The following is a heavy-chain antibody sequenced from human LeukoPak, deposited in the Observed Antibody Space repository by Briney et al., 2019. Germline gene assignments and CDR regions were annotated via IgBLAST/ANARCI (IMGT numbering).Heavy chain of an antibody. J-gene: IGHJ5*02. CDR2: INHSGST. CDR3: AAIWFGESAYNWFDP. CDR1: GGSFSGYY. D-gene: IGHD3-10*01. Sequence: SETLSLTCAAYGGSFSGYYWSWIRQPPGKGLEWIGEINHSGSTNYNPSLKSRVTISVDTSKNQFSLKLSSVTAADTAVYYCAAIWFGESAYNWFDPWGQGTLVTVSS. V-gene: IGHV4-34*01.